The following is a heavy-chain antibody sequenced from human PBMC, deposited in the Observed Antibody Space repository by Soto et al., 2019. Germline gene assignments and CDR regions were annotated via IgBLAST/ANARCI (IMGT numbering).Heavy chain of an antibody. Sequence: PSETLSLTCTGSGGSISSKRYSWGGIRKPPGKGLEGMGTFYYSENTYYNPYLKSRVPISVDTSKNQFALKLSSVTAADTAVYYCAKLAGYCSGNRCHGDYAMDIWGQGTTVTVSS. CDR2: FYYSENT. J-gene: IGHJ6*02. D-gene: IGHD2-15*01. V-gene: IGHV4-39*01. CDR1: GGSISSKRYS. CDR3: AKLAGYCSGNRCHGDYAMDI.